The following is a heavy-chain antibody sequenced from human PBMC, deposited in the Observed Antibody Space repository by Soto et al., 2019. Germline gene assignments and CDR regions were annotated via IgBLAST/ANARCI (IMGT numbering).Heavy chain of an antibody. Sequence: QVQLVQSGAEVKKPGSSVKVSCKASGGTFSSNAISWVRQAPGQGLEWMGGIIPIYASPNYAQNFQARVTVTAEKATSTAYLELSRLKFADSAIYYCAVTVTGSRSPLAHWGRGTLVIVSS. D-gene: IGHD3-9*01. CDR1: GGTFSSNA. CDR2: IIPIYASP. V-gene: IGHV1-69*06. CDR3: AVTVTGSRSPLAH. J-gene: IGHJ4*02.